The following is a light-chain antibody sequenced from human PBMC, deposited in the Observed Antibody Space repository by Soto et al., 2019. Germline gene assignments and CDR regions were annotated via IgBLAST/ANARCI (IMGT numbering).Light chain of an antibody. CDR1: SSDVGGFTY. CDR2: DVN. Sequence: QSALTQPRSMSGSPGQSVTISCTGSSSDVGGFTYISWYQQHPDKAPKLMIYDVNKRPSGVPDRFSGSKSDTTASLTISGLQAEDEADYYCCSYAGSSSCVFVGGTKLTVL. CDR3: CSYAGSSSCV. J-gene: IGLJ3*02. V-gene: IGLV2-11*01.